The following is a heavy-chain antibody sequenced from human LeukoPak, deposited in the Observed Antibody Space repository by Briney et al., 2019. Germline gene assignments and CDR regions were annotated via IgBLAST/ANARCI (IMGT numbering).Heavy chain of an antibody. CDR1: GFTFSNFW. V-gene: IGHV3-7*03. Sequence: GGSLRLSCTASGFTFSNFWMGWVRQAPGKGLEWVANIKQDETEKFYLGSVKGRFTISRGNSKNTLFLQMNSLRTEDTAVYFCARWGDDYSQFDSWGQGTLVTVSP. J-gene: IGHJ4*02. CDR2: IKQDETEK. CDR3: ARWGDDYSQFDS. D-gene: IGHD4-11*01.